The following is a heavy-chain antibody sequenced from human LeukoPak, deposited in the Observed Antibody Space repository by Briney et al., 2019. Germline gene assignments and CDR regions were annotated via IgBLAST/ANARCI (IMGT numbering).Heavy chain of an antibody. CDR2: INHSGST. CDR3: ARGPWGYCSSTTCPNWFDP. J-gene: IGHJ5*02. D-gene: IGHD2-2*01. Sequence: SETLSLTCAVYGGSFSGYYWSWIRQPPGKGLEWIGEINHSGSTNYNPSLKSRVTISVDTSKNQLSLKLGSVTAADTAVYYCARGPWGYCSSTTCPNWFDPRGQGTLVTISS. V-gene: IGHV4-34*01. CDR1: GGSFSGYY.